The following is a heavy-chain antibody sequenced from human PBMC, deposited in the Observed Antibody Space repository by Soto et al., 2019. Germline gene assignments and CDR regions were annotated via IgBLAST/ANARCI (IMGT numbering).Heavy chain of an antibody. V-gene: IGHV4-39*01. J-gene: IGHJ5*02. D-gene: IGHD3-3*01. CDR1: GGSISSSSYY. Sequence: SETLSLTCTVSGGSISSSSYYWGWIRQPPGKGLEWIGSIYYSGSTYYNPSLKSRVTISVDTSKNQFSLKLSSVTAADTAVYYFAGSDTTYYDFWSGPTPWWFDPWGQGTLVTVSS. CDR3: AGSDTTYYDFWSGPTPWWFDP. CDR2: IYYSGST.